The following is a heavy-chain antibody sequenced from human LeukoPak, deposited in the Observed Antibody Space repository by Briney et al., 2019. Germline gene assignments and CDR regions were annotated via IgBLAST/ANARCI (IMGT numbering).Heavy chain of an antibody. CDR3: ARGVRGVTLDY. CDR2: TTSYNNNT. J-gene: IGHJ4*02. V-gene: IGHV1-18*01. D-gene: IGHD3-10*01. CDR1: GYTFRSYD. Sequence: GASVKVSCKASGYTFRSYDTNWVRQAPGQGLEWMGWTTSYNNNTNYAQKLQGRVRVTTDTSTSTAYMELRGLRSDDTAVYYCARGVRGVTLDYWGQGTLVTVSS.